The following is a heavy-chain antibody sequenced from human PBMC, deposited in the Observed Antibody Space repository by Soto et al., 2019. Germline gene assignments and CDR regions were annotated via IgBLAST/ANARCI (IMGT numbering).Heavy chain of an antibody. V-gene: IGHV4-39*01. Sequence: QLQLQESGPGLVKPSETLSLTCTVSGGSISSSSYYWGWIRQPPGKGLEWIGRIYYSGSTYYNPSLKSRVTISVDTSKNQFSLKLSSVTAADTAVYYCARQLIAARPYFDYWGQGTLVTVSS. J-gene: IGHJ4*02. CDR3: ARQLIAARPYFDY. CDR2: IYYSGST. D-gene: IGHD6-6*01. CDR1: GGSISSSSYY.